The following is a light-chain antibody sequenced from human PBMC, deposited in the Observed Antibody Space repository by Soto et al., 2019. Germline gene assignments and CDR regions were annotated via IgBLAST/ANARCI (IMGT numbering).Light chain of an antibody. J-gene: IGKJ1*01. CDR2: GAS. Sequence: EIVMTQSPATLSVSPGESATLSCRASQSVSNNLTWYQQKPGQPPRLLIYGASTRATGVPGRLSGSGSGTEFTLTISRITSEDSAVYYCQQYNDWWTFGQGTKVDIK. V-gene: IGKV3-15*01. CDR1: QSVSNN. CDR3: QQYNDWWT.